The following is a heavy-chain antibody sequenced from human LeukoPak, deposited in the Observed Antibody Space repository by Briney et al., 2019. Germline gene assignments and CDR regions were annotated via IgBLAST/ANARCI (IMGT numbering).Heavy chain of an antibody. J-gene: IGHJ4*02. CDR1: GFTFSDYY. CDR2: ISSSGSTI. CDR3: AKERGIQLWSYYFDY. Sequence: GGSLRLSCAASGFTFSDYYMSWIRQAPGKGLEWVSYISSSGSTIYYADSVKGRFTISRDNAKNSLYLQMNSLRAEDTAVYYCAKERGIQLWSYYFDYWGQGTLVTVSS. V-gene: IGHV3-11*01. D-gene: IGHD5-18*01.